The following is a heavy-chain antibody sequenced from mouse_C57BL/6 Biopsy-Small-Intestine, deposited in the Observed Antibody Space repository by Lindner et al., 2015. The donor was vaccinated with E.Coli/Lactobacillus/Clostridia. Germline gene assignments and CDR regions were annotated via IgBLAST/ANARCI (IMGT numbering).Heavy chain of an antibody. CDR1: GYTFTSYV. D-gene: IGHD2-12*01. J-gene: IGHJ1*01. V-gene: IGHV1-14*01. CDR3: ARGGNLHYSYYGYPRYWYFDV. CDR2: INPYNDGT. Sequence: VQLQESGPELVKPGASVKMSCKASGYTFTSYVMHWVKQKPGQGLEWIGYINPYNDGTKYNEKFKGKATLTSDKSSSTAYMELSSLTSEDSAVYYCARGGNLHYSYYGYPRYWYFDVWGAGTTVTVSS.